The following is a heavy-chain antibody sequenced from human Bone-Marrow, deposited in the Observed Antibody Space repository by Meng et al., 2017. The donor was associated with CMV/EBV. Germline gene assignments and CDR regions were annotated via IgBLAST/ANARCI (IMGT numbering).Heavy chain of an antibody. D-gene: IGHD6-6*01. CDR1: GGTFSRYA. CDR2: IIPMIDKA. J-gene: IGHJ5*02. Sequence: SVKVSCKASGGTFSRYAFSWVRQAPGQGLEWMGGIIPMIDKAHYAQKFQGIVTITADKPTSTAYMELSRLRSDDTAVYYCARDRGRGYSSSSSPNWFDPWGQGTLVTVSS. V-gene: IGHV1-69*10. CDR3: ARDRGRGYSSSSSPNWFDP.